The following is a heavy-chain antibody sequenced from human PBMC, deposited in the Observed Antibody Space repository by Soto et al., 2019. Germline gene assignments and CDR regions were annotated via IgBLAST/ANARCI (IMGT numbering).Heavy chain of an antibody. D-gene: IGHD3-22*01. CDR3: SRVGDYYDSSGYYEILLSY. J-gene: IGHJ4*02. CDR1: GCTFSSYA. Sequence: EASVKVSCKASGCTFSSYAISWVRQAPGQGLEWMGGIIPIFGTANYAQKFQGRVTITADESTSTAYMELSSLRSEDTAVYYCSRVGDYYDSSGYYEILLSYWGQGTLVTVSS. V-gene: IGHV1-69*13. CDR2: IIPIFGTA.